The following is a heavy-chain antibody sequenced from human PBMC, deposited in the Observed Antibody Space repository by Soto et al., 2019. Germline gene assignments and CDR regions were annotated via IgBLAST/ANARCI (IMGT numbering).Heavy chain of an antibody. D-gene: IGHD3-3*01. J-gene: IGHJ6*02. V-gene: IGHV3-33*06. CDR3: ANLWGEGYNFGKDYNGMDV. CDR1: GFSFENYG. Sequence: QVQMVESGGGVVQTGRSMRLSCAASGFSFENYGMHWVRKAPGRGLEWVAIIWYDGSLQYYADSVKGRFNITRDNSKNRLYLRMNSLRPEDTAVYYCANLWGEGYNFGKDYNGMDVWGQGTTV. CDR2: IWYDGSLQ.